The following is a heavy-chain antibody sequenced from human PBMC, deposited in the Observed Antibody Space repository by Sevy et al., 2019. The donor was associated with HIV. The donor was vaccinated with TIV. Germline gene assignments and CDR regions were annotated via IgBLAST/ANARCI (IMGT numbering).Heavy chain of an antibody. CDR3: ARDSFTVSGIVLYARDI. Sequence: GGSLRLSCGASGFTFGSYWMHWVRQVPGKGLEWVSRISDDGRSTTYADSVRGRFTISRDNAKNRLYLPMNGLRADDTVVYYCARDSFTVSGIVLYARDIWGQGTMVTVSS. V-gene: IGHV3-74*01. D-gene: IGHD4-17*01. CDR1: GFTFGSYW. J-gene: IGHJ3*02. CDR2: ISDDGRST.